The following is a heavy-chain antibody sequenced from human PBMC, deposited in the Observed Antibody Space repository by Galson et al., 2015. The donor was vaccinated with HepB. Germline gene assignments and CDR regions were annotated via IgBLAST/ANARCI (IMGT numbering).Heavy chain of an antibody. V-gene: IGHV4-28*01. CDR1: GYSICRSNW. CDR3: TGKSGHYVDF. D-gene: IGHD3-10*02. Sequence: SETLSLTCAVSGYSICRSNWWGWIRQTPGKGLEWIGYIYYSGTTYYNPSLKSRVTVSMDTSKNQFSLKLRSVTAVDTAVYYCTGKSGHYVDFWGQGTLVTVSS. CDR2: IYYSGTT. J-gene: IGHJ4*02.